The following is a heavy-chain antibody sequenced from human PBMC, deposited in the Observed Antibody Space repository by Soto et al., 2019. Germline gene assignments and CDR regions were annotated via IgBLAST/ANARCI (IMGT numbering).Heavy chain of an antibody. CDR3: AREASGAGTFREDASDI. J-gene: IGHJ3*02. Sequence: QVQLVQSGSEVKKPGSSVKVACKVSGDTFSNYAINWVRQAPGQGLEWMGAIVHIFTLTNYAQKFQGRVTITADESTITAFMELSGLRSDDTATYYCAREASGAGTFREDASDIWGQGTMVTVSS. V-gene: IGHV1-69*12. CDR2: IVHIFTLT. CDR1: GDTFSNYA. D-gene: IGHD6-13*01.